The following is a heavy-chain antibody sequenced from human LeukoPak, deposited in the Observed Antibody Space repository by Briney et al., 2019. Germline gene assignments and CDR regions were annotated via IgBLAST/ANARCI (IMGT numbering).Heavy chain of an antibody. CDR1: GFTVSSNY. J-gene: IGHJ4*02. D-gene: IGHD3-22*01. V-gene: IGHV3-53*01. Sequence: GGSLRLSCAASGFTVSSNYMSWVRQAPGKGLEWVSVIYSGGSTYYADSVKGRFTISRDNSKNTLYLQMNSLRAEDTAVYYCARETRYYDSSGYHAAFDYWGQGTLVTVSP. CDR3: ARETRYYDSSGYHAAFDY. CDR2: IYSGGST.